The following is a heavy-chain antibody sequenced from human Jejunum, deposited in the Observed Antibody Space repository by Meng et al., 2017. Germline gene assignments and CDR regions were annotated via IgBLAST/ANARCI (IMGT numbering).Heavy chain of an antibody. CDR2: LDHSGTT. Sequence: GSLRLSCTVPGYSISSGSYWGWTRQAPGKGLEWIAGLDHSGTTYYSPCLKGRVTISVDTSKNQFSLRLTSVTAADTAVYYRARDKLWDLPSVSFYYFDYWGRGTLVTVSS. J-gene: IGHJ4*02. CDR3: ARDKLWDLPSVSFYYFDY. D-gene: IGHD1-26*01. CDR1: GYSISSGSY. V-gene: IGHV4-38-2*02.